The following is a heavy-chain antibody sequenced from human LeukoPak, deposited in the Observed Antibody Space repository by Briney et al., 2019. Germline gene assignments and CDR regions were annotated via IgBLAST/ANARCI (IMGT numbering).Heavy chain of an antibody. J-gene: IGHJ4*02. CDR3: ARDGFGTGSN. V-gene: IGHV3-7*03. CDR1: GFTFSSYG. D-gene: IGHD3-16*01. CDR2: IKQDGSEK. Sequence: GGSLRLSCAASGFTFSSYGMHWVCQAPGKGLEWVANIKQDGSEKNYVDSVKGRFIISRDNAKNSLYLQMNTLRADDTAVYYCARDGFGTGSNWGQGTLVTVSS.